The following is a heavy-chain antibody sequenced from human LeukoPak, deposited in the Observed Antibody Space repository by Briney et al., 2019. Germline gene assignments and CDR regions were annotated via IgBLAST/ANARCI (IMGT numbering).Heavy chain of an antibody. Sequence: PGGSLRLSCAASGFTFSSYGMHWVRQAPGKGLEWVVVIWYDGSNKYYADSVKGRFTISRDNSKNTLYLQMNSLRAEDTAVYYCAGAYYDSSGYPFDYWGQGTLVTVSS. CDR3: AGAYYDSSGYPFDY. CDR2: IWYDGSNK. V-gene: IGHV3-33*01. CDR1: GFTFSSYG. J-gene: IGHJ4*02. D-gene: IGHD3-22*01.